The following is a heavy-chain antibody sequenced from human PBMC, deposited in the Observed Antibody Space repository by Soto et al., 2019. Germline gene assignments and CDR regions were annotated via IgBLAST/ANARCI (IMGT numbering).Heavy chain of an antibody. CDR1: GGTFSSYT. CDR2: IIPILGIA. Sequence: GASVKVSCKASGGTFSSYTISWVRQAPGQGLEWMGRIIPILGIANYAQKFQGRVTITADKSTSTAYMELSSLRSEDTAVYYCAREGGGYDFDYWGQGTLVTVSS. J-gene: IGHJ4*02. CDR3: AREGGGYDFDY. V-gene: IGHV1-69*04. D-gene: IGHD5-12*01.